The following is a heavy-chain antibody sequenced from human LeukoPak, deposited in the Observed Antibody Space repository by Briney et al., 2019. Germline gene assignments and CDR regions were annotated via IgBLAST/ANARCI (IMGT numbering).Heavy chain of an antibody. D-gene: IGHD6-13*01. CDR1: GGSISSYY. CDR3: ARGGTFIAAAGEVWFDP. CDR2: INHSGST. V-gene: IGHV4-34*01. Sequence: SETLSLTCTVSGGSISSYYWSWIRQPPGKGLEWIGEINHSGSTNYNPSLKSRVTISVDTSKNQFSLKLSSVTAADTAVYYCARGGTFIAAAGEVWFDPWGQGTLVAVSS. J-gene: IGHJ5*02.